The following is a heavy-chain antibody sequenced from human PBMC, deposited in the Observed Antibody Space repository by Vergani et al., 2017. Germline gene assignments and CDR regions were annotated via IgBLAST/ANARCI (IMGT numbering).Heavy chain of an antibody. CDR3: STYTVGASFS. J-gene: IGHJ4*02. D-gene: IGHD1-26*01. CDR2: VISKKDGGRA. Sequence: EVQLVESGGGLLKPGDHVRLSCAVSGLNFNDAWMTWVRQAPGKGLEWLGRVISKKDGGRADYSPHVKGTITISRDESKSTICLDMNSVRIEDTATYYCSTYTVGASFSWVPGARVTVSS. CDR1: GLNFNDAW. V-gene: IGHV3-15*01.